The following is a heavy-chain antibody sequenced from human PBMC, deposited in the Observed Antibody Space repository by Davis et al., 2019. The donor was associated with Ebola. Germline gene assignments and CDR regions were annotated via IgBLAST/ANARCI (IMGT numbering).Heavy chain of an antibody. CDR2: ISFDGYSE. V-gene: IGHV3-30-3*01. CDR3: ARDRGGYRFDP. J-gene: IGHJ5*02. D-gene: IGHD3-10*01. Sequence: GESLKISCAASGFTFSSYPMHWVRQAPGKGLEWVAVISFDGYSEYYADSVKGRFTISRDNSKNTLYLQMNSLRPEDTAVYSCARDRGGYRFDPWGQGTLVTVSS. CDR1: GFTFSSYP.